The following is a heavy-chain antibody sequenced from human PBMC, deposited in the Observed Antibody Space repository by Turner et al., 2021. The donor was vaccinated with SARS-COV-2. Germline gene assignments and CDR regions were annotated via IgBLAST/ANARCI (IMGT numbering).Heavy chain of an antibody. CDR3: AKGLGGYCSGGSCYSGIVDY. J-gene: IGHJ4*02. CDR2: ISYDGSNK. Sequence: QVQLVESGGGVVQPGRSLSLSCEASGCTFRSYGMHWVRQAPGKGLEWVAVISYDGSNKYYADSVKGRFTISRDNSKNTLYLQMNSLRAEDTAVYYCAKGLGGYCSGGSCYSGIVDYWGQGTLVTVSS. CDR1: GCTFRSYG. D-gene: IGHD2-15*01. V-gene: IGHV3-30*18.